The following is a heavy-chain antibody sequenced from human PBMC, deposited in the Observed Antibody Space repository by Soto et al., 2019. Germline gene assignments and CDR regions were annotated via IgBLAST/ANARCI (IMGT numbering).Heavy chain of an antibody. CDR3: AREVEGSTGTKLFDP. CDR2: INWKGDRS. V-gene: IGHV3-20*01. Sequence: EEQLVESGGGVVRPGGSLRLSCAASGFTFDDYGMSWVRQTPGKGLEWVAGINWKGDRSGHADSVKGRFTISRDNAKNSLYLQMNSLRAEDTDFYHCAREVEGSTGTKLFDPWGQGTLVTVSS. J-gene: IGHJ5*02. CDR1: GFTFDDYG. D-gene: IGHD1-1*01.